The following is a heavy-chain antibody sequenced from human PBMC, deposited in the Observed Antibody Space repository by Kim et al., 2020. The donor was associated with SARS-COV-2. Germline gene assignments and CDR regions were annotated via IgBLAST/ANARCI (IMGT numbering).Heavy chain of an antibody. CDR1: GYRFTTYA. J-gene: IGHJ4*02. CDR2: INAGNGDT. Sequence: ASVKVSCKASGYRFTTYAVHWVCQAPGQSLEWMGWINAGNGDTHYSQKFHGRVTITRATSANAAYVELSSLRSEDTDVYYCARNPVTTIDFAYWGPGTLV. D-gene: IGHD5-12*01. V-gene: IGHV1-3*01. CDR3: ARNPVTTIDFAY.